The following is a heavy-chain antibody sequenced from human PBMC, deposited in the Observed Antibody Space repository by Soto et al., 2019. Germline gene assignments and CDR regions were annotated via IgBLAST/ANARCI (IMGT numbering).Heavy chain of an antibody. CDR2: INHSASS. CDR1: GGSFTDYY. Sequence: QVQLRQWGAGLLKPSETLVLTCAVSGGSFTDYYWGWIRQSPGKGLEWIGEINHSASSTYNPSLASRVTILVDTSKKQFSLRLTSVTAVDTAMYYCARGEYDSSGLYSWAPLGFDVWGQGTTVTVSS. J-gene: IGHJ6*02. V-gene: IGHV4-34*01. CDR3: ARGEYDSSGLYSWAPLGFDV. D-gene: IGHD3-22*01.